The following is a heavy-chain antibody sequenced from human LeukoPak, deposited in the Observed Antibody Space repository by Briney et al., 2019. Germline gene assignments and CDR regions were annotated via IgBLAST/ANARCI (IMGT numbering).Heavy chain of an antibody. J-gene: IGHJ4*02. CDR2: VKQDGSER. D-gene: IGHD4/OR15-4a*01. V-gene: IGHV3-7*01. CDR1: GFTFSSYW. Sequence: PGGSLRLSCAASGFTFSSYWMSWGGQAPGKGMGWVANVKQDGSERYYVGSVRGGFNISRDKAKNSLYLQMNSLRAEDTAVYYCAREGAYYLDSWGQGTLVAVSS. CDR3: AREGAYYLDS.